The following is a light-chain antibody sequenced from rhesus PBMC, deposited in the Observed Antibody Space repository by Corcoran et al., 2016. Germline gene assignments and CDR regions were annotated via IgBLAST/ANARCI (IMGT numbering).Light chain of an antibody. CDR2: KAS. Sequence: DIQMTQSPSSLSASVGDTVTITCRASQSISSWLAWYQQKPGKAPKLLIYKASTLQSGVPSRLSGSGSGTDFTLTIRSLQSKDFATYYCQQYSSSPWTFGQGTKVEIK. CDR3: QQYSSSPWT. CDR1: QSISSW. J-gene: IGKJ1*01. V-gene: IGKV1-22*01.